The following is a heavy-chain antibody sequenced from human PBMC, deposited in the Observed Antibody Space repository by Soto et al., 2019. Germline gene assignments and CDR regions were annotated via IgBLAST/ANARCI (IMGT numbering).Heavy chain of an antibody. Sequence: PSETLSLTCTVSGGSISSYYWSWIRQPPGKGLEWIGYIYYSGSTNYNPSLKSRVTISVDTSKNQFSLKLSSVTAADTAVYYCARLYCSGGSCYYFDYWGQGTLVTVSS. V-gene: IGHV4-59*12. J-gene: IGHJ4*02. CDR3: ARLYCSGGSCYYFDY. CDR1: GGSISSYY. CDR2: IYYSGST. D-gene: IGHD2-15*01.